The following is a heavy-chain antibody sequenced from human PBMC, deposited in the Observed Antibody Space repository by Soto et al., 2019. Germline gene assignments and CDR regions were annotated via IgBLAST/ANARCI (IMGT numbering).Heavy chain of an antibody. D-gene: IGHD6-13*01. V-gene: IGHV1-69*13. CDR3: ARASLCQQLVHNWFDP. CDR1: GGTFTSYS. Sequence: SVKVSCKASGGTFTSYSISWVRQAPGQGLEWMGGIIPIFGTANYAQKFQGRVTITADESTSTAYMELSSLRSEDTAVYYCARASLCQQLVHNWFDPWGQGTLVTVSS. J-gene: IGHJ5*02. CDR2: IIPIFGTA.